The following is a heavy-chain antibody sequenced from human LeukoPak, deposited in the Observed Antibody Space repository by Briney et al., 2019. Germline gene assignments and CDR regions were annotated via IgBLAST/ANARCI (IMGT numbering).Heavy chain of an antibody. D-gene: IGHD6-13*01. Sequence: GGSLRFSCAASGFTFSSYSMNWVRQAPGKGLEWVSSISSSSSYIYYADSVKGRFTISRDSAKNSLYLQMNSLRAEDTAVYYCARDLAAAGTTPVDYWGQGTLVTVSS. V-gene: IGHV3-21*01. CDR3: ARDLAAAGTTPVDY. CDR2: ISSSSSYI. CDR1: GFTFSSYS. J-gene: IGHJ4*02.